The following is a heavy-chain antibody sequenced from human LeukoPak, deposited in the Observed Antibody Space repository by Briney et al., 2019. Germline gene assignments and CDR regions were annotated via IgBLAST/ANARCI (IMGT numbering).Heavy chain of an antibody. Sequence: GGSLRLSCAASGFSVSGIHMNWVRQAPGKNLEWVSGLYSGGATYYSDSLGGRFTISRDPSKNTVYLQMTSLSVDDSAIYYCARGNGNVGGRLDPWGQGTRVTVSS. J-gene: IGHJ5*02. CDR3: ARGNGNVGGRLDP. CDR2: LYSGGAT. V-gene: IGHV3-66*01. CDR1: GFSVSGIH. D-gene: IGHD1-1*01.